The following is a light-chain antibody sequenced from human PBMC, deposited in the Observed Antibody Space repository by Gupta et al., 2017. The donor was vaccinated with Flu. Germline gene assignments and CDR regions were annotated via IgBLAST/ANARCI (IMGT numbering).Light chain of an antibody. CDR2: GAS. V-gene: IGKV3-15*01. CDR3: LQYANWPSSIT. CDR1: QVIRSN. J-gene: IGKJ5*01. Sequence: TLSVAPGERATLSCRASQVIRSNLAWYQQKPGQSPRLLIFGASTRATGIPARFSGSGSGTDYTLTISSLQSEDFAVYYCLQYANWPSSITFGQGTRLEI.